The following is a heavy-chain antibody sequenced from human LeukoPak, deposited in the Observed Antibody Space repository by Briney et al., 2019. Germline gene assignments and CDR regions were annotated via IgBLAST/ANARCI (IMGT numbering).Heavy chain of an antibody. CDR1: GGTFSSYA. CDR2: IIPIFGTA. J-gene: IGHJ4*02. V-gene: IGHV1-69*13. Sequence: ASVTVSCTASGGTFSSYAISWVRQAPGQGLEWMGGIIPIFGTANYAQKFQGRVTITADESTSTAYMELSSLRSEDTAVYYCAKGPLGYCGGGTCYVSDWGQGTLVIVSS. D-gene: IGHD2-15*01. CDR3: AKGPLGYCGGGTCYVSD.